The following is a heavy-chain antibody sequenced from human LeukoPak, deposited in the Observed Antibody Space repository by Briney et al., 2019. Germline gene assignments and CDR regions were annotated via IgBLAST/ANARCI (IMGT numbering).Heavy chain of an antibody. CDR2: INPDSGAT. Sequence: ASVKVSCKASGYTFTDYYMHWVRRAPGQGLEWMGWINPDSGATIFAQRFQGRVTMTRDTSISTAYMELSSLRSDDTAVYYCAREYLNTAVTGFWGQGTLVTVSS. CDR1: GYTFTDYY. J-gene: IGHJ4*02. CDR3: AREYLNTAVTGF. V-gene: IGHV1-2*02. D-gene: IGHD6-19*01.